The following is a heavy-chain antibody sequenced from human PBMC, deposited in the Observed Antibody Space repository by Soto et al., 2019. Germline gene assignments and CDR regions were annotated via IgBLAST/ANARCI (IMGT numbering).Heavy chain of an antibody. D-gene: IGHD1-26*01. CDR3: ARTGGSGSYPAGAFDI. J-gene: IGHJ3*02. Sequence: SETLSLTCTVSGGSISSYYWSWIRQPPGKGLEWIGYIYYSGSTNYNPSLKSRVTISVDTSKNQFSLKLSSVAAADTAVYYCARTGGSGSYPAGAFDIWGQGTMVTVSS. V-gene: IGHV4-59*08. CDR2: IYYSGST. CDR1: GGSISSYY.